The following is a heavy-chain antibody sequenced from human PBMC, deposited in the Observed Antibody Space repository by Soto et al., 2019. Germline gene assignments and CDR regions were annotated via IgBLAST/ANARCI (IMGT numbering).Heavy chain of an antibody. V-gene: IGHV3-23*01. Sequence: GGSLILSCAASGFTFSSYIMTWVRKAPGKGLEWVSLISATGGSTYYADSVKGRFTISRDNSKNTLDLQMNSLRVEDTAVYYCAKTAVRTMNYFDPWGQGTLVTVSS. D-gene: IGHD1-7*01. CDR3: AKTAVRTMNYFDP. J-gene: IGHJ5*02. CDR1: GFTFSSYI. CDR2: ISATGGST.